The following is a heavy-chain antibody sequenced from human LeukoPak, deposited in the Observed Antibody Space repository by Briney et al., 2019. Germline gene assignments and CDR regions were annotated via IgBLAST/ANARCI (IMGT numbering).Heavy chain of an antibody. CDR3: AGHKSGAISDLFDY. D-gene: IGHD3-10*01. Sequence: GESLKISCKGSGYSFTNYWIGWVRQMPGKGLEWMGIIYPGDSDTRDSPSFQGQVTISVDKSISTAYLQWSSLKASDTAMYYCAGHKSGAISDLFDYWGQGTLVTVSS. CDR1: GYSFTNYW. CDR2: IYPGDSDT. V-gene: IGHV5-51*01. J-gene: IGHJ4*02.